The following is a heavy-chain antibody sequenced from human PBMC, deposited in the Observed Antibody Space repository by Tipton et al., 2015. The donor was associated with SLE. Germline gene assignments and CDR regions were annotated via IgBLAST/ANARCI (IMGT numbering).Heavy chain of an antibody. Sequence: QVQLVQSGAEVNKPGSSVKVSCKASGGTFSSYAISWVRQAPGQGLEWMGRIIPIFGTANYAQKFQGRVTITRDTSASTAYMELSRLRSDDTAVYYCARAWGRNGGSQFPRWGQGTMVTVSS. J-gene: IGHJ3*01. CDR3: ARAWGRNGGSQFPR. CDR1: GGTFSSYA. CDR2: IIPIFGTA. D-gene: IGHD1-1*01. V-gene: IGHV1-69*06.